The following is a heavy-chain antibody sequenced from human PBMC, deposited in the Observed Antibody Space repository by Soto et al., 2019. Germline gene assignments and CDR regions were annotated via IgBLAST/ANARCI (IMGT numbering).Heavy chain of an antibody. V-gene: IGHV3-23*01. CDR1: GFTFSSYA. CDR3: AKDDCSGGSCYFANALNAFDI. CDR2: ISGSGGST. J-gene: IGHJ3*02. Sequence: GGSLRLSCAASGFTFSSYAMSWVRQAPGKGLEWVSAISGSGGSTYYADSVKGRFTISRDNSKNTLYLQMNSLRAEDTAVYYCAKDDCSGGSCYFANALNAFDIWGQGTMVTVSS. D-gene: IGHD2-15*01.